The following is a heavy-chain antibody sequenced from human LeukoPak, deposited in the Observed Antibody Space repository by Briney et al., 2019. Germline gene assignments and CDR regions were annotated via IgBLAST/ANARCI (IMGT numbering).Heavy chain of an antibody. Sequence: PGRSLRLSCAASGFTFSSYAMHWVRQAPGKGLEWVAVISYDGSNKYYADSVKGRFTISRDNSKNTLYLQMNSLRAEDTAVYYCARVGELYCSSTSCYTGDAFDIWGQGTMVTVSS. CDR3: ARVGELYCSSTSCYTGDAFDI. J-gene: IGHJ3*02. CDR2: ISYDGSNK. D-gene: IGHD2-2*02. V-gene: IGHV3-30*01. CDR1: GFTFSSYA.